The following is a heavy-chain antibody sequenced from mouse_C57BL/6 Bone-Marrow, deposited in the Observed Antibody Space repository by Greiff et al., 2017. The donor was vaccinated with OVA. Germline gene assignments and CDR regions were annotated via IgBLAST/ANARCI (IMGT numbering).Heavy chain of an antibody. V-gene: IGHV1-39*01. Sequence: LVESGPELVKPGASVKISCKASGYSFTDYNMNWVKQSNGKSLEWIGVINPNYGTPSYNQKFKGKATLTVDQSSSTAYMQRNSLTSEDAAVDYCARGDGYSFDYWGQGTTLTVSS. D-gene: IGHD2-3*01. CDR2: INPNYGTP. CDR3: ARGDGYSFDY. J-gene: IGHJ2*01. CDR1: GYSFTDYN.